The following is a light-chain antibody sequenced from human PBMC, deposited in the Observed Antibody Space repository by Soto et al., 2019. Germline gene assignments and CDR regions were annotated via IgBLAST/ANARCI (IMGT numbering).Light chain of an antibody. Sequence: DIVMTQTPLSLSVTPGQPASISCKSSQNLLQSDGKTYLFWYLQKAGQSPQVLIYGLSNRFSGVPHRFSVSGSGTDFTLEISRVEAEDAGLYYCMQTSQLPVTFGQGTRLEI. V-gene: IGKV2D-29*02. CDR2: GLS. CDR3: MQTSQLPVT. CDR1: QNLLQSDGKTY. J-gene: IGKJ5*01.